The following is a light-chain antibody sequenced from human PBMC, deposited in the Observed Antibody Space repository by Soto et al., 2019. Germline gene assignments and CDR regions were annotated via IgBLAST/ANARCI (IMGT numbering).Light chain of an antibody. CDR1: QSVSSSY. Sequence: IVVTQSQGTLSLSPGERSTLSCRAGQSVSSSYLAWCQQKPGQAPRLLIYGASSRATGIPDRFSGSGSGTDFTLTISRLEPEDFAVYYCQQYGSSPPITFGQVTRLEI. CDR2: GAS. CDR3: QQYGSSPPIT. J-gene: IGKJ5*01. V-gene: IGKV3-20*01.